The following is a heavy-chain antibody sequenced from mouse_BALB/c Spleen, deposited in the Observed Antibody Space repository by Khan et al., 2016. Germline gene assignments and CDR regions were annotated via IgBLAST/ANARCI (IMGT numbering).Heavy chain of an antibody. Sequence: QVQLKESGPGLVAPSQSLSITCTVSGFSITGFAVNWVRQPPGKGLEWRGVIWGDGSTDYESALKSRLSISKDNSKSQVFLKMNSLQTDDAAIYYCASYDDYDGGFAYWGQGTLFTVSA. J-gene: IGHJ3*01. D-gene: IGHD2-4*01. CDR1: GFSITGFA. CDR2: IWGDGST. V-gene: IGHV2-6-7*01. CDR3: ASYDDYDGGFAY.